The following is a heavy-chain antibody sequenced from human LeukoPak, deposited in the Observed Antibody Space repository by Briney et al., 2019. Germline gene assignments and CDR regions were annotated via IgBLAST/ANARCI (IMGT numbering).Heavy chain of an antibody. J-gene: IGHJ4*02. CDR2: IYHSGST. CDR1: GGSISTYY. Sequence: SETLSLTCTLSGGSISTYYWSWIRQPPGKGLEWIGYIYHSGSTNYNPSLKSRVTISVGTSKNQFSLKLSSVTAADTTVYYCARGGGYASPIGYWGQGALVTVSS. CDR3: ARGGGYASPIGY. V-gene: IGHV4-59*01. D-gene: IGHD5-12*01.